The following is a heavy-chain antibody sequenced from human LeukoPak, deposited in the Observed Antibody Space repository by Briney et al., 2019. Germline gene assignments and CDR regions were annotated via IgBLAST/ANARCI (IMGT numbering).Heavy chain of an antibody. CDR1: GGSISSGSYY. CDR2: IYYSGST. CDR3: LGPNGGY. D-gene: IGHD1-1*01. J-gene: IGHJ4*02. Sequence: PSETLSLTCTVSGGSISSGSYYWGWIRQPPGKGLEWIGSIYYSGSTYYNPSLKSRVTISVDTSKNQFSLKLSSVTAADTAVYYCLGPNGGYWGQGTLVTVSS. V-gene: IGHV4-39*01.